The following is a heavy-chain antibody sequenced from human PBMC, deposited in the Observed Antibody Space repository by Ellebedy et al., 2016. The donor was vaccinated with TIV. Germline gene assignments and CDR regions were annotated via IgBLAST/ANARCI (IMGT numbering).Heavy chain of an antibody. CDR1: GYTFTNYY. V-gene: IGHV1-46*01. Sequence: AASVKVSCKASGYTFTNYYMNWVRQAPGQGLEWMGIINLGGGGTNYAQKFQGRVTMTRDTSTSTVYMELSSLSSEDTALYYCARAPLSGVFYGMDVWGQGTTVTVSS. CDR2: INLGGGGT. D-gene: IGHD3-16*02. CDR3: ARAPLSGVFYGMDV. J-gene: IGHJ6*02.